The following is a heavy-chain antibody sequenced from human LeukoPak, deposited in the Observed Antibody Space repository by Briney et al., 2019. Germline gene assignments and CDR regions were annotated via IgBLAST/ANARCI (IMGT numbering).Heavy chain of an antibody. V-gene: IGHV1-2*02. Sequence: ASVKVSCKPSGYTFTDYYIHWVRQAPGQGLEWMGWINPNTGGTSYAQRFQGGVTMTRDTSISTAYMELSSLRSDDTAVFYCARKGGAVLTGYHYWGQGTLVTVSS. CDR2: INPNTGGT. J-gene: IGHJ4*02. CDR1: GYTFTDYY. D-gene: IGHD3-9*01. CDR3: ARKGGAVLTGYHY.